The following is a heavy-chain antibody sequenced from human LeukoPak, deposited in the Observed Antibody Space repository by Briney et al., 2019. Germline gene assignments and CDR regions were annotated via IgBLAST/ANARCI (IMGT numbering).Heavy chain of an antibody. V-gene: IGHV3-30*18. CDR3: AKQQAGTYYGAEGWFDP. CDR2: ISFDGLNK. J-gene: IGHJ5*02. CDR1: GFTFSTYG. D-gene: IGHD3-3*01. Sequence: GGSLRLSCAASGFTFSTYGMHWVRQAPGKGLEWVAVISFDGLNKYSADSVKGRFTISRDNSKNTMYLQMNSLRAEDTAVYYCAKQQAGTYYGAEGWFDPWGQGTLVTVSS.